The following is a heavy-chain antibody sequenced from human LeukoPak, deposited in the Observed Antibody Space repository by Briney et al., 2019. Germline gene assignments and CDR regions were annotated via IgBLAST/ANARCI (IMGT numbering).Heavy chain of an antibody. Sequence: PSETLSLTCTVSGGSISSSSYYWGWIRQPPGKGLEWIGSIYYSGSTYYNQSLKSRVTISVDTSKNPFSLKLSSVTAADTAVYYCARQKLLWFGELLLHFDYWGQGTLVTVSS. CDR3: ARQKLLWFGELLLHFDY. D-gene: IGHD3-10*01. CDR2: IYYSGST. CDR1: GGSISSSSYY. J-gene: IGHJ4*02. V-gene: IGHV4-39*01.